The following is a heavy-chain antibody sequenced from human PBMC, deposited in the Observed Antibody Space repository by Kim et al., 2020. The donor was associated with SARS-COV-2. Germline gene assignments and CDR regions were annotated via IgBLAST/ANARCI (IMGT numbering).Heavy chain of an antibody. CDR1: GGSISSYY. CDR3: ARQKSTIFGVVIYGMDV. V-gene: IGHV4-59*08. J-gene: IGHJ6*02. CDR2: IYYSGST. D-gene: IGHD3-3*01. Sequence: SETLSLTCTVSGGSISSYYWSWIRQPPGKGLEWIGYIYYSGSTNYNPSLKSRVTISVDTSKNQFSLKLSSVTAADTAVYYCARQKSTIFGVVIYGMDVWGQGTTVTVSS.